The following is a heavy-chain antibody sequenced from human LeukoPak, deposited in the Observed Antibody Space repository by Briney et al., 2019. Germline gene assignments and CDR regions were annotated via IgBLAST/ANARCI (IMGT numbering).Heavy chain of an antibody. Sequence: GGSLRLSCVGSGFIFSSYSLNWVRQAPGEGLEWVASISYTSDYIYYADSLKGRFTVSRDNAKNLLYLHMNTLRAEDTAVYYCARGNEPYCSSTSCYGGVPYYFDYWGQGTLVTVSS. CDR3: ARGNEPYCSSTSCYGGVPYYFDY. D-gene: IGHD2-2*01. CDR1: GFIFSSYS. CDR2: ISYTSDYI. J-gene: IGHJ4*02. V-gene: IGHV3-21*06.